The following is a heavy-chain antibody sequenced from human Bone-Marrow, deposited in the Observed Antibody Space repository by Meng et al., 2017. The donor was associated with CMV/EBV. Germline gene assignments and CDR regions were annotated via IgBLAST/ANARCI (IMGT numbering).Heavy chain of an antibody. V-gene: IGHV3-7*01. D-gene: IGHD3-22*01. CDR1: GFMFSRYW. CDR2: IKQDGSET. CDR3: VRAPTTYFYERSASDEDV. J-gene: IGHJ6*02. Sequence: VGLLRFCCAASGFMFSRYWMSRVRQAPGKGLEWVAIIKQDGSETRYVDSVKGRFTISKDSAKNTLYLQMNSLRAEDTGVYYCVRAPTTYFYERSASDEDVWGQGTMVTVSS.